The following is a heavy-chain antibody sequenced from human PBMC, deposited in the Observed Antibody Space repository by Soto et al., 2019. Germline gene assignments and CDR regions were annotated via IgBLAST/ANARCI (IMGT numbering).Heavy chain of an antibody. V-gene: IGHV1-69*05. CDR1: GGTFTNYD. J-gene: IGHJ6*02. D-gene: IGHD3-10*01. CDR3: VAELDFGKLSVV. CDR2: TIPLFGTT. Sequence: QVQLVQSGTEVQKPGSSVKLSCKTSGGTFTNYDISWVRQAPGQGLEWMGGTIPLFGTTDYAQKFQGRLTITTDESTTTAYMEVSRLTSEDTAVYYCVAELDFGKLSVVWGQGTTVIVSS.